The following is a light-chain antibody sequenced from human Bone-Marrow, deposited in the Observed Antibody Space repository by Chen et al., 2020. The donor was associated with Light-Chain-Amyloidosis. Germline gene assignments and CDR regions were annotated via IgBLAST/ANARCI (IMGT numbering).Light chain of an antibody. CDR3: CSTAGRSTLV. CDR1: RGDVGGYDV. Sequence: QAALPQPRSVSGSPGQSVTISCTGTRGDVGGYDVVSWYQQYPVKAPKLIIYDVSKRPSGVPDRFSGSKSGNTASLTISGLQAADEADYYCCSTAGRSTLVFGGGTTLTVL. CDR2: DVS. V-gene: IGLV2-11*02. J-gene: IGLJ2*01.